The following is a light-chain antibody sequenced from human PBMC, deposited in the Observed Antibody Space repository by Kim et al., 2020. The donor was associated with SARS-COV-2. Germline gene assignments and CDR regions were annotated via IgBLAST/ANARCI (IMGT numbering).Light chain of an antibody. J-gene: IGKJ1*01. V-gene: IGKV3-20*01. Sequence: PGESATLSCRASQSVSSSYLVWYQQKPGQAPRLLIYGASSRATGIPDRFSGSGSGTDFTLTISRLEPEDFAVYYCQQYDSSLWTFGQGTKVDIK. CDR3: QQYDSSLWT. CDR2: GAS. CDR1: QSVSSSY.